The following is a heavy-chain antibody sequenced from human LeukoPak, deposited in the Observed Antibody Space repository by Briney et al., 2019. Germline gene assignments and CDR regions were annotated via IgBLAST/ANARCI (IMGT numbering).Heavy chain of an antibody. V-gene: IGHV3-11*01. Sequence: GRSLRLSCAASGFTFSDYCMSWIRQAPGKGLEWVSYISSSGSTIYYADSVKGRFTISRDNAKNSLYLQMNSLRAEDTVVYYCARGSVGYSSGCLDYWGQGTLVTVSS. CDR1: GFTFSDYC. CDR2: ISSSGSTI. D-gene: IGHD6-19*01. J-gene: IGHJ4*02. CDR3: ARGSVGYSSGCLDY.